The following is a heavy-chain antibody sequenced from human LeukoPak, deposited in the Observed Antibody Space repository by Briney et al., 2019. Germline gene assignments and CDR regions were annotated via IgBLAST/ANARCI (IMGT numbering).Heavy chain of an antibody. D-gene: IGHD5-18*01. Sequence: GGSLRHSCAASGFTFSSYGMSWVRQAPGKGLEWVSAISGSGGSTYYADSVKGRFTISRDNSKNTLYLQMNSLRAEDTAVYYCAKVSGYSYGSPLDYWGQGTLVTVSS. V-gene: IGHV3-23*01. J-gene: IGHJ4*02. CDR3: AKVSGYSYGSPLDY. CDR1: GFTFSSYG. CDR2: ISGSGGST.